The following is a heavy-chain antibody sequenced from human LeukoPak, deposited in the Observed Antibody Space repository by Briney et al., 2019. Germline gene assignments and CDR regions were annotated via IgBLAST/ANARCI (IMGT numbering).Heavy chain of an antibody. V-gene: IGHV2-5*02. CDR2: IYWDDAK. D-gene: IGHD3-22*01. J-gene: IGHJ4*02. Sequence: SGPTLVQLTHTLTLTCTLSGFSLRTTGVGVGWIRQPSGKALEWLALIYWDDAKRYRPSLKRRLTITKDTSKNQVVLTMTNMDPMDKATYFCAHSQNYYESSGYYSSFDYWGQGTLVTVSS. CDR3: AHSQNYYESSGYYSSFDY. CDR1: GFSLRTTGVG.